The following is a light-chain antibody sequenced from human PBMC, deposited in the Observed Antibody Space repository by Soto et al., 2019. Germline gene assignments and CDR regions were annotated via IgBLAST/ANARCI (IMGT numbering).Light chain of an antibody. CDR1: QSLNNE. V-gene: IGKV1-5*01. CDR3: QQYHRSSST. Sequence: GDRVTITCRASQSLNNELAWYQQKPGKAPNLLMYDSSTLARGLPSRFSGTGAGTEFTLTISSLQPDDFATYYCQQYHRSSSTFGQGTRLAIK. J-gene: IGKJ5*01. CDR2: DSS.